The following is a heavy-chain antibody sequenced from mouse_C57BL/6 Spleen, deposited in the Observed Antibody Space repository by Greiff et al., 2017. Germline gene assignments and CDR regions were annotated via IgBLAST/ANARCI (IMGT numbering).Heavy chain of an antibody. J-gene: IGHJ2*01. V-gene: IGHV5-6*01. CDR3: ARPPITTVVAPYFDY. CDR1: GFTFSSYG. D-gene: IGHD1-1*01. CDR2: ISSGGSYT. Sequence: EVQVVESGGDLVKPGGSLKLSCAASGFTFSSYGMSWVRQTPDKRLEWVATISSGGSYTYYPDSVKGRFTISRDNAKNTRYLQMSSLKSEDTAMYYCARPPITTVVAPYFDYWGQGTTLTVSS.